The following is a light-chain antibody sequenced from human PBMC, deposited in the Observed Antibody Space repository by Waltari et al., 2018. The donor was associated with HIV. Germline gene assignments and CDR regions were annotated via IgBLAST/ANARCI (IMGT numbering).Light chain of an antibody. J-gene: IGKJ1*01. CDR1: QSVSIN. CDR2: GAS. V-gene: IGKV3-15*01. CDR3: QQYNNWPRT. Sequence: EIVLPQPPAPLSVSPGDRATLSCRASQSVSINVAWYQQKPGQAPRLLIYGASTRATVIPARFSGSGSGTEFTLTISSLQSEDFAVYYCQQYNNWPRTFGQGTKVEI.